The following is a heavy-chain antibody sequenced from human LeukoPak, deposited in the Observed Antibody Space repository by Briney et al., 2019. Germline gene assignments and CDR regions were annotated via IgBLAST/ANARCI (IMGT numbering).Heavy chain of an antibody. CDR2: IYSGGNT. Sequence: GGSLRLSCAVSGFTVSSNYMSWVRQAPGKGLECVSVIYSGGNTYYADSVKGRFTISRDNSKNTLYLQINSLRAEDTAVYYCAREYRARTGSLDYWGQGTLVTVSS. J-gene: IGHJ4*02. D-gene: IGHD3/OR15-3a*01. V-gene: IGHV3-66*01. CDR1: GFTVSSNY. CDR3: AREYRARTGSLDY.